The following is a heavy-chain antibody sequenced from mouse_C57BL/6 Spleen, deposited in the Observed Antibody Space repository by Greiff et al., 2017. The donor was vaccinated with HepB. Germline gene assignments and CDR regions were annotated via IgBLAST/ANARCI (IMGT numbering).Heavy chain of an antibody. J-gene: IGHJ4*01. CDR1: GYTFTSYW. CDR3: ARRLGGYAMDY. D-gene: IGHD3-2*02. Sequence: QVQLKQPGAELVKPGASVKLSCKASGYTFTSYWMHWVKQRPGQGLEWIGMIHPNSGSTNYNEKFKSKATLTVDKSSSTAYMQLSSLTSEDSAVYYCARRLGGYAMDYWGQGTSVTVSS. CDR2: IHPNSGST. V-gene: IGHV1-64*01.